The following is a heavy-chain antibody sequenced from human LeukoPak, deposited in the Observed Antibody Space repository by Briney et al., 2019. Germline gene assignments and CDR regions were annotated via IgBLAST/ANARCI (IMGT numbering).Heavy chain of an antibody. J-gene: IGHJ4*02. V-gene: IGHV4-59*08. CDR2: IYYSGST. Sequence: PSETLSLTCTVSGGSIFSYYWSWIRQPPGKGLEWIGYIYYSGSTNYNPSLRSRVTISVDTSKNQFSLKLSSVTAADTAVYYCARLLGSKTGTIDYWGQGTLVTVSS. D-gene: IGHD1-7*01. CDR1: GGSIFSYY. CDR3: ARLLGSKTGTIDY.